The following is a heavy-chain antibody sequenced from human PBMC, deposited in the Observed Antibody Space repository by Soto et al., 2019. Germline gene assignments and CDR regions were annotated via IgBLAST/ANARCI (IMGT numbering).Heavy chain of an antibody. CDR1: GGSISSGGYY. J-gene: IGHJ4*02. Sequence: QVQLQESGPGLVKPSQTLSLTCTVSGGSISSGGYYWSWIRQHPGKGLEWIGYIYYSGSTYYNPSIKSRVTISVDTSKNQFSLKLSSVTAADTAVYYCARVDTSMGATCASYWGQGTLVTVSS. V-gene: IGHV4-31*03. CDR3: ARVDTSMGATCASY. CDR2: IYYSGST. D-gene: IGHD1-26*01.